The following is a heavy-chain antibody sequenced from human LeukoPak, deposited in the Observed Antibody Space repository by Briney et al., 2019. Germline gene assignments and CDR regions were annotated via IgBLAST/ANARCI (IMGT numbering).Heavy chain of an antibody. J-gene: IGHJ4*01. Sequence: GASVKVSCKASGYSFTAYYMHWVRQAPGQGLEWMGWINTDSGNPTYAQGFTGRFVFSLDTSVSTAYLQISNLKAEDTAVYYCARQVGTASSHDFGHWGHGTLVTVSS. D-gene: IGHD2-21*02. CDR3: ARQVGTASSHDFGH. CDR2: INTDSGNP. V-gene: IGHV7-4-1*02. CDR1: GYSFTAYY.